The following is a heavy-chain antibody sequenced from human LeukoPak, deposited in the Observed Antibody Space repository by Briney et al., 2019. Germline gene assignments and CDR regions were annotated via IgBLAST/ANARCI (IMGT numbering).Heavy chain of an antibody. Sequence: GGSLRLSCAASGFTFSTYAMNWVRQAPGKGLEWVSAIFGGGDSTYYTDSVKGRFTISRDNSKNTLYLQMNSLRAEDTAVYYCAKDDNYYGSGSYQDYWGQGTLVTVSS. D-gene: IGHD3-10*01. CDR2: IFGGGDST. CDR1: GFTFSTYA. J-gene: IGHJ4*02. CDR3: AKDDNYYGSGSYQDY. V-gene: IGHV3-23*01.